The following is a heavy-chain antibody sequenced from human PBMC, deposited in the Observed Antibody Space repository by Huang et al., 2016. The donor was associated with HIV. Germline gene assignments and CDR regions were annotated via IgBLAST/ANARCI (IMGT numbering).Heavy chain of an antibody. CDR1: GGSISSGGSY. Sequence: QVQLQESGPGLVKPSQTLSLTCTVSGGSISSGGSYWSWIRQPPGKGLEWIGYIYYSGGTYDNPSLKSRVTISLDTSKNQFSLKLNSVTAADTAVYYCARAPGDGDYFDYWGQGTLVTVSS. CDR2: IYYSGGT. CDR3: ARAPGDGDYFDY. V-gene: IGHV4-30-4*08. D-gene: IGHD7-27*01. J-gene: IGHJ4*02.